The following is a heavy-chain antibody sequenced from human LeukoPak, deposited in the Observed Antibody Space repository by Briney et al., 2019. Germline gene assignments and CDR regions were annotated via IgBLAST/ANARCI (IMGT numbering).Heavy chain of an antibody. CDR1: GFAFSSDW. Sequence: PGGSLRLSCAASGFAFSSDWMHWVPQAPGKGLVWVSRIYSDGSRTSYADSVKGRFAISRDNGKQTLYLQMNSLTAEDTAVYYCAREGRSGYALFSKYYFYGLDVWGQGTTVTVSS. D-gene: IGHD5-12*01. V-gene: IGHV3-74*01. J-gene: IGHJ6*02. CDR3: AREGRSGYALFSKYYFYGLDV. CDR2: IYSDGSRT.